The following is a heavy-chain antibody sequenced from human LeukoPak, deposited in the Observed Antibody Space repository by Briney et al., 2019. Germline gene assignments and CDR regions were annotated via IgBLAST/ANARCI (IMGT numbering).Heavy chain of an antibody. Sequence: ESLKISCKGSGYSFTSYWIGWVRQMPGKGLEWMGIIYPGDSDTRYSPSFQGQVTISADKSISTAYLQWSSLKASDTAMYYCARLPTTIMVRGVMGGDAFDIWGRGTMVTVSS. V-gene: IGHV5-51*01. J-gene: IGHJ3*02. CDR3: ARLPTTIMVRGVMGGDAFDI. CDR1: GYSFTSYW. CDR2: IYPGDSDT. D-gene: IGHD3-10*01.